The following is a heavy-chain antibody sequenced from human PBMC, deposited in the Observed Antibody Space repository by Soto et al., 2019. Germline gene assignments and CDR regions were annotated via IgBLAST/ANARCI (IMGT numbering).Heavy chain of an antibody. D-gene: IGHD3-3*01. Sequence: VRQAPGKGLEWVSSISSSSSYIYYADSVKGRFTISRDNAKNSLYLQMNSLRAEDTAVYYCARDPAEWLLEPSDYWGQGTLVTVSS. J-gene: IGHJ4*02. CDR2: ISSSSSYI. CDR3: ARDPAEWLLEPSDY. V-gene: IGHV3-21*01.